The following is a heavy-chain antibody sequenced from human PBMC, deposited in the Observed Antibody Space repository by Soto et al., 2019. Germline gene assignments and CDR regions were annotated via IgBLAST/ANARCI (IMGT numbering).Heavy chain of an antibody. CDR3: ARHHYDSSGPYYYYGMDV. D-gene: IGHD3-22*01. CDR1: GGSISSSSFY. CDR2: IYYSGTT. J-gene: IGHJ6*02. Sequence: QLQLQESGPGLVKPSETLSLTCTVSGGSISSSSFYWGWIRQPPGKGLEWIGSIYYSGTTYYNPSLKSRVTISVDTSKNQFSLKLSSVTAADTAVYYCARHHYDSSGPYYYYGMDVWGQGTTVTVSS. V-gene: IGHV4-39*01.